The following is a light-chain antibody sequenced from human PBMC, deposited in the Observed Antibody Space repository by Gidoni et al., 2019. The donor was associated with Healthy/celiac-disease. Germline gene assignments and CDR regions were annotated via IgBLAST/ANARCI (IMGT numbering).Light chain of an antibody. Sequence: DIQMTQSPSSLSASVGDRVTITCRASQSISSYLNWYQQKPGKAPKLLIYAASSLQSGVPSRFSGSGSGTDFNLTISSLQPEDFATYYCQQSYSTPSFXQXTKLEIK. CDR1: QSISSY. J-gene: IGKJ2*03. CDR3: QQSYSTPS. CDR2: AAS. V-gene: IGKV1-39*01.